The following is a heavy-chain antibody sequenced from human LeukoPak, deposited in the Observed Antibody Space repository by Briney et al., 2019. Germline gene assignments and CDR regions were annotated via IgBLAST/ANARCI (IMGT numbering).Heavy chain of an antibody. J-gene: IGHJ4*02. CDR3: AAGRPYSLVDY. CDR1: GSSLNELS. CDR2: FDVIDAKT. Sequence: GASVKVSCTVSGSSLNELSLYWVGQAPGKGLEWMGGFDVIDAKTFYAQKFQDRVTMTEDSSTDTAYMELSSLRSDDTAFYYCAAGRPYSLVDYSGEGTLLTVSS. D-gene: IGHD5-18*01. V-gene: IGHV1-24*01.